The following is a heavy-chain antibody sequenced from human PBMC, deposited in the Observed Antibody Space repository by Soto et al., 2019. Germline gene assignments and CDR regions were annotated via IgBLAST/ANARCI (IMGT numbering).Heavy chain of an antibody. Sequence: ASVKVSCKASGYTFSNYGITWVRQAPGQGLEWMGWISVFNGNTNYAQELQGRVTMTTETATSTAYMELRSLTSDDTALYYCARGGTWGVDYWGQGTLVTVSS. CDR3: ARGGTWGVDY. V-gene: IGHV1-18*01. D-gene: IGHD3-10*01. CDR1: GYTFSNYG. CDR2: ISVFNGNT. J-gene: IGHJ4*02.